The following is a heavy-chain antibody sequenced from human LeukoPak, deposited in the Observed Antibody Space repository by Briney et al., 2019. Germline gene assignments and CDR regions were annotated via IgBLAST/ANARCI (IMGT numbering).Heavy chain of an antibody. CDR1: GGSFSSYS. Sequence: SETLSLTCAAYGGSFSSYSWSWIRQPPGKGLRWIGEINHSGSTNYNPSLKSRVTISLDTSKNQVSLKLNSVTAADTAVYYCARELTSRWIDYWGQGTLVTVSS. V-gene: IGHV4-34*01. D-gene: IGHD6-13*01. J-gene: IGHJ4*02. CDR2: INHSGST. CDR3: ARELTSRWIDY.